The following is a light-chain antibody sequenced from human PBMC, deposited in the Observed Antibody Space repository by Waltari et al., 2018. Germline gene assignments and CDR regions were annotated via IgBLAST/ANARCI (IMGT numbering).Light chain of an antibody. CDR2: DAS. CDR1: QSVGRF. V-gene: IGKV3-11*01. Sequence: EIVLAQSPATLSFSSGERATLSCRTSQSVGRFLAWYKRKPGQAPRLLIYDASDRAAGTPARFSGSGSGTDFTLTISSLEPEDFAVYYCQHRGNWPLLAFGQGTRLEIK. J-gene: IGKJ5*01. CDR3: QHRGNWPLLA.